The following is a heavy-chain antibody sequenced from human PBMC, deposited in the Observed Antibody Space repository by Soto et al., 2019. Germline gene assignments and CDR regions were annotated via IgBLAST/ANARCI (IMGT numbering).Heavy chain of an antibody. CDR2: ISYDGSNK. CDR1: GFTFSSYA. D-gene: IGHD4-17*01. Sequence: GGSLRLSCAASGFTFSSYAMYWVRQAPGKGLEWVAVISYDGSNKYYADSVKGRFTISRDNSKNTLYLQMNSLRAEDTAVYYCARDSPDYGDYVDYWGQGTLVTVS. V-gene: IGHV3-30-3*01. CDR3: ARDSPDYGDYVDY. J-gene: IGHJ4*02.